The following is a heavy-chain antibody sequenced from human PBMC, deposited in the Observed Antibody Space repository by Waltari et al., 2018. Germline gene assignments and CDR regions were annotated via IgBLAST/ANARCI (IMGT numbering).Heavy chain of an antibody. J-gene: IGHJ4*02. CDR1: GGTFSSYA. CDR3: ASSYYDSSGYPH. D-gene: IGHD3-22*01. CDR2: IIPILGIA. V-gene: IGHV1-69*10. Sequence: QVQLVQSGAEVKKPGSSVKVSCKASGGTFSSYAISWVRQAPGQGLEWMGGIIPILGIANYAQKFQGRVTITADKSTSTAYMELSSLRSEDTAVYYCASSYYDSSGYPHWGQGTLVTVSS.